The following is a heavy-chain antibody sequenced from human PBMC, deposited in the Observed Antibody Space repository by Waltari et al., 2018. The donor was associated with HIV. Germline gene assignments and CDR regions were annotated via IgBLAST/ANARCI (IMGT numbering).Heavy chain of an antibody. CDR2: LSWNGGTM. CDR1: GFIFDDYA. J-gene: IGHJ3*02. Sequence: DVQLVESGGDLVQPGRSLRLSCAGSGFIFDDYAMHWVRQAPGRGREWVAGLSWNGGTMDYADSLKGRFTVSRENANNSLYLQMNNLRPDDTALYFCARLSTILHTFDKWGRGTMVTVSS. D-gene: IGHD3-3*02. CDR3: ARLSTILHTFDK. V-gene: IGHV3-9*01.